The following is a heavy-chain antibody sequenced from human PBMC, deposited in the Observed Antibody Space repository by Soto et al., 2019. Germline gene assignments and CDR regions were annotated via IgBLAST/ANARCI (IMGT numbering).Heavy chain of an antibody. D-gene: IGHD1-7*01. CDR1: GFSLTTSGVG. CDR2: IYWDDDK. CDR3: AHTGVTRTTQAPLVLGY. Sequence: QITLKESGPTLVKPTQTLTLTCTFSGFSLTTSGVGVDWIRQPPGKALEWLALIYWDDDKRYNPSLKSRLTVPKDHSKNQVVLTMTNNDPVDTGTYYCAHTGVTRTTQAPLVLGYWGQGTLVTVSS. J-gene: IGHJ4*02. V-gene: IGHV2-5*02.